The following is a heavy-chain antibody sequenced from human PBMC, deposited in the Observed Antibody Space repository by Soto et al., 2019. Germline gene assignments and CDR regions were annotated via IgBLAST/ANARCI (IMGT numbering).Heavy chain of an antibody. CDR1: GFTFSSYW. CDR3: ANHYHVLLCFGDTSYYYMDV. D-gene: IGHD3-10*01. V-gene: IGHV3-7*01. CDR2: IKQDGSEK. J-gene: IGHJ6*03. Sequence: EVQLVESGGGLVQPGGSLRLSCAASGFTFSSYWMSWVRQAPGKGLEWVANIKQDGSEKYYVDSVKGRFTISRDTAMNSLYLQMNSRRAEDTAVYYSANHYHVLLCFGDTSYYYMDVWGKGTTDTVSS.